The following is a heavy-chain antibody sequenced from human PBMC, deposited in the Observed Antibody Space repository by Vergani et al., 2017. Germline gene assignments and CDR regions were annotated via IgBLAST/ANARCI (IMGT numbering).Heavy chain of an antibody. J-gene: IGHJ4*02. CDR2: IYPGDSDT. CDR1: GYRFTGYW. D-gene: IGHD3-22*01. Sequence: EVQLVQSGAEVKKPGESLKISCKGSGYRFTGYWIAWVRQMPGKGLEYVGIIYPGDSDTRYSPAFQGQVTMSADKSIDTAYLQRSSLRASDSAMYYCARLYGRDSSGSKYFDYWGQGTLVTVSS. CDR3: ARLYGRDSSGSKYFDY. V-gene: IGHV5-51*01.